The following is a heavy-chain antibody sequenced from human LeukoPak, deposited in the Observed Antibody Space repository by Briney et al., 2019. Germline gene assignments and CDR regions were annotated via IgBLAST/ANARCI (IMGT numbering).Heavy chain of an antibody. J-gene: IGHJ4*02. CDR1: GFSFDEYG. Sequence: GSLRLSCGASGFSFDEYGMSWVRPAPGKGLEWVSGINRNGGIRGHADSVKGRFTISRDNAKNSLYLQMNSLRAEDTALYYCASAGLTYGSGSYFVYWGQGTLVTVSS. D-gene: IGHD3-10*01. CDR2: INRNGGIR. CDR3: ASAGLTYGSGSYFVY. V-gene: IGHV3-20*04.